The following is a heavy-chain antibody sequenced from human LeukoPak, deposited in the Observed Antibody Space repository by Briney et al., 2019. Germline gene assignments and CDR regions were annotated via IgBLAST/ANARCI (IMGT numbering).Heavy chain of an antibody. CDR3: AREGLRVVAATPKYNWFDP. CDR1: GGSISSRNW. CDR2: ISRTGSI. J-gene: IGHJ5*02. Sequence: SETLSLTCAVSGGSISSRNWWGWVRQPPGKGLEWIGEISRTGSIDYDPSVRSRATISLDKSKIQFSLRLTSLTSADTAVYYCAREGLRVVAATPKYNWFDPWGQGTLVTVSS. V-gene: IGHV4-4*02. D-gene: IGHD2-15*01.